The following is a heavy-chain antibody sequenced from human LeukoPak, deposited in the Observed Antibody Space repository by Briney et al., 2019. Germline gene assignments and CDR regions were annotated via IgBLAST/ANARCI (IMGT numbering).Heavy chain of an antibody. V-gene: IGHV3-11*04. CDR1: GFTFSDFA. CDR2: ISSSGSTI. J-gene: IGHJ5*02. CDR3: VPGITGTTNWFDP. Sequence: GGSLRLSCAASGFTFSDFAMSWVRQAPGKGLEWVSYISSSGSTIYYADSVKGRFTISRDNAKNSLYLQMNSLRAEDTAVYYCVPGITGTTNWFDPWGQGTLVTVSS. D-gene: IGHD1-14*01.